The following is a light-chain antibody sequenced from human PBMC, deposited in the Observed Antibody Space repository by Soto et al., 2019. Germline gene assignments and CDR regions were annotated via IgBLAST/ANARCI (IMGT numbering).Light chain of an antibody. CDR2: GAS. CDR1: QSVSSN. J-gene: IGKJ1*01. CDR3: QQYNNWPQT. V-gene: IGKV3-15*01. Sequence: EIVMTQSPATLSVSPGERATLSCRASQSVSSNLAWYQQKPGQAPRLLIYGASTRATGIPARFSGSGSGTEFTLTSSSRQSEDFAVYYCQQYNNWPQTFGQGTKVEIK.